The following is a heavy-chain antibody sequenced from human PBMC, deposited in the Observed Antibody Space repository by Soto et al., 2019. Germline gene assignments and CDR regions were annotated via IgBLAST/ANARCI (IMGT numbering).Heavy chain of an antibody. V-gene: IGHV1-69*01. CDR2: IIPIPGTA. J-gene: IGHJ6*02. Sequence: QVQLVQSGAEVKKPGSSVKVSCKASGGTFSSYAISWVRQAPGQVLEGMGGIIPIPGTANYAQKFQGRVTITADEYTSTDYMERSRLRSEDTAVYYCTRSQGSSTSLEIYYYYDYGMDVWGQGTRVNVSS. CDR1: GGTFSSYA. D-gene: IGHD2-2*01. CDR3: TRSQGSSTSLEIYYYYDYGMDV.